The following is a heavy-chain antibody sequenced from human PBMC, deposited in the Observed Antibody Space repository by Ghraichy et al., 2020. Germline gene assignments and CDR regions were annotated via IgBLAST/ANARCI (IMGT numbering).Heavy chain of an antibody. CDR3: ARKDFDY. Sequence: SETLSLTCAVYGGSFSGYYWSWIRQPPGKGLEWIGEINHSGSTNYNPSLKSRVTISVDTSKNQFSLKLSSVTAADTAVYYCARKDFDYWGQGTLVTVSS. CDR2: INHSGST. J-gene: IGHJ4*02. V-gene: IGHV4-34*01. CDR1: GGSFSGYY.